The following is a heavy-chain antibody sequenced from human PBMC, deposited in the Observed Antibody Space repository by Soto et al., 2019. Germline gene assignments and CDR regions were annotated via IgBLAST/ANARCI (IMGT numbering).Heavy chain of an antibody. Sequence: QVQLVQSGAEVKKPGSSVKVSCKASGGTFSSYAISWVRQAPGQGLEWMGGIIPIFGTANYAQKFQGRVTXTXDXXTRTAYMEQSSLRSEDTAVYYCAIGYSYGPYQIDYWGQGTLVTVSS. CDR1: GGTFSSYA. V-gene: IGHV1-69*14. CDR3: AIGYSYGPYQIDY. CDR2: IIPIFGTA. D-gene: IGHD5-18*01. J-gene: IGHJ4*02.